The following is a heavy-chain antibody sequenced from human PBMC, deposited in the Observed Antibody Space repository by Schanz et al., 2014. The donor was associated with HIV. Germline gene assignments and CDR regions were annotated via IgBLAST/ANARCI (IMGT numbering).Heavy chain of an antibody. Sequence: QVQLVESGGGVVQPGRSLRLSCAASGFTFSTYGMHWVRQGPGKGLERVAFISYDGSNKYYADSVKGRFTISRDNSKNTLFLQMNSLRAEDTAVYYCARDRYRNGYFDYWGQGTLVTVSS. D-gene: IGHD1-1*01. CDR1: GFTFSTYG. CDR3: ARDRYRNGYFDY. V-gene: IGHV3-30*03. CDR2: ISYDGSNK. J-gene: IGHJ4*02.